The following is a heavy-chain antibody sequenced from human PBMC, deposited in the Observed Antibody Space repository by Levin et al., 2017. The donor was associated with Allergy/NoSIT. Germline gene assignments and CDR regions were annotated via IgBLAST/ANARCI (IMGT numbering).Heavy chain of an antibody. J-gene: IGHJ6*02. CDR1: GFTFSSYS. CDR3: AARYYDFWSGYYTDYYYGMDV. CDR2: ISSSSSYI. Sequence: LSLTCAASGFTFSSYSMNWVRQAPGKGLEWVSSISSSSSYIYYADSVKGRFTISRDNAKNSLYLQMNSLRAEDTAVYYCAARYYDFWSGYYTDYYYGMDVWGQGTTVTVSS. D-gene: IGHD3-3*01. V-gene: IGHV3-21*01.